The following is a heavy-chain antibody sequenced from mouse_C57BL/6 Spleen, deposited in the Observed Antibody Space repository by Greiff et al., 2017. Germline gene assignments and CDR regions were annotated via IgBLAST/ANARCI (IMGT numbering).Heavy chain of an antibody. J-gene: IGHJ2*01. CDR1: GYTFTDYE. CDR2: IDPEPGGT. V-gene: IGHV1-15*01. D-gene: IGHD1-1*01. Sequence: HVQLQQSGAELVRPGASVTLSCKASGYTFTDYEMHWVKQTPVHGLEWIGAIDPEPGGTAYNQKFKGKAILTADKSSSTAYMELRSLTSEDSAVYYRTRGGTVVATYYFDYWGQGTTLTVSS. CDR3: TRGGTVVATYYFDY.